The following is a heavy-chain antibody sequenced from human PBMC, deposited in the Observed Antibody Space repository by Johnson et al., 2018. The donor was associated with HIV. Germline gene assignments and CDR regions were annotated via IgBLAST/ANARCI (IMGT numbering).Heavy chain of an antibody. V-gene: IGHV3-30*04. CDR1: GFTFRSYA. D-gene: IGHD2-15*01. Sequence: QVQLVESGGGVVQPGRSLRISCAASGFTFRSYAMHWVRQAPGKGLEWVAVISYHGSHQYYADSVKGRFTISRDNSKNTLYLQMNSLRAEDTAMYYCARERYGSQAIDAFDIWGQGTMVTVSS. CDR2: ISYHGSHQ. CDR3: ARERYGSQAIDAFDI. J-gene: IGHJ3*02.